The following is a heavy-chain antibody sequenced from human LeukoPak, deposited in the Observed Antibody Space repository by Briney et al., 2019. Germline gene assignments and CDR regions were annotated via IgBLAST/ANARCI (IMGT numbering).Heavy chain of an antibody. Sequence: GGSLRLSCAPSGLTFSSYAMSWARHAPGKGLEWLSSISGSGDSTYYADSVKGRFTISRDNSKNTLYLQMNSLRAEDTAVYYCAKSDYYDSSGYYYTTYYFDYWGQGTLVTVSS. CDR2: ISGSGDST. CDR3: AKSDYYDSSGYYYTTYYFDY. CDR1: GLTFSSYA. J-gene: IGHJ4*02. D-gene: IGHD3-22*01. V-gene: IGHV3-23*01.